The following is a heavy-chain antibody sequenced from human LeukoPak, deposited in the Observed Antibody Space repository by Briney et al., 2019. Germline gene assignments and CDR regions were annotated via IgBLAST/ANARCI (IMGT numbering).Heavy chain of an antibody. CDR3: ARVHIAAAGPYYFDY. Sequence: PSETLSLTCTVSLGSLSSYYWNWIRQPPGKGLEWIGYIYYSGSTNYNPSLTSRVTISVDTSKNQFSLKMSSVTAADTAVYYCARVHIAAAGPYYFDYWGQGTLVTVSS. V-gene: IGHV4-59*01. D-gene: IGHD6-13*01. J-gene: IGHJ4*02. CDR2: IYYSGST. CDR1: LGSLSSYY.